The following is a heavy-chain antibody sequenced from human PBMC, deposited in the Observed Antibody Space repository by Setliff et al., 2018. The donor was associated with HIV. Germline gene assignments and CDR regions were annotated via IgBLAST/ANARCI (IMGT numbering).Heavy chain of an antibody. D-gene: IGHD6-6*01. V-gene: IGHV1-69*06. Sequence: ASVKVSCKASGGTFSSYAITWVRQAPGQGLEWMGGIIPIFGTANYAQKFQGRVTIIADKSTSTAYMELSSLRSEDTAVYYCATIPRPSYYYYYYMDVWGKGTTVTVLL. J-gene: IGHJ6*03. CDR1: GGTFSSYA. CDR3: ATIPRPSYYYYYYMDV. CDR2: IIPIFGTA.